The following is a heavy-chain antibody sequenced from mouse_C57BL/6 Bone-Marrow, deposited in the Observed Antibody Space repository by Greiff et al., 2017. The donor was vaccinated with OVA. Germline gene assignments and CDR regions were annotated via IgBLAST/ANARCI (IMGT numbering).Heavy chain of an antibody. J-gene: IGHJ1*03. Sequence: GVDFSRYWMSWVRRAPGKGLEWIGEINPDSSTINYAPSLKDKFIISRDNAKNTLYLQMSKVRSEDTALYYCARDAHWYFDVWGTGTTVTVSS. CDR3: ARDAHWYFDV. CDR2: INPDSSTI. CDR1: GVDFSRYW. V-gene: IGHV4-1*01.